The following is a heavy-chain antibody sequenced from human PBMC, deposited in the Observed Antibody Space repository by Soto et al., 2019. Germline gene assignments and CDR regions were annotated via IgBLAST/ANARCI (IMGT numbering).Heavy chain of an antibody. J-gene: IGHJ4*02. Sequence: ESGGGVVQPGRSLRLSCAASGFTFSSYAMHWVRQAPGKGLEWVAVISYDGSNKYYADSVKGRFTISRDNSKNTLYLQMNSLRAEDTAVYHCARRGLGLGADYWGQGTLVTVSS. D-gene: IGHD3-16*01. CDR2: ISYDGSNK. CDR1: GFTFSSYA. V-gene: IGHV3-30-3*01. CDR3: ARRGLGLGADY.